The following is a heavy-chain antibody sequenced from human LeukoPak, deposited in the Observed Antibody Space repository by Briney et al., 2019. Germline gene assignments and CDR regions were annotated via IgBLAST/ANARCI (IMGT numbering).Heavy chain of an antibody. D-gene: IGHD2-21*02. CDR3: AREVYCGGDCYSSN. V-gene: IGHV4-59*01. Sequence: PSETLSLTCTVSGGSISSYYWSWIRQPPGKGLEWIGYIYYSGSTNYNPSLKSRVTISVDTSKNQFSLKLSSVTAADTALYYCAREVYCGGDCYSSNWGQGTLVTVSS. CDR2: IYYSGST. CDR1: GGSISSYY. J-gene: IGHJ4*02.